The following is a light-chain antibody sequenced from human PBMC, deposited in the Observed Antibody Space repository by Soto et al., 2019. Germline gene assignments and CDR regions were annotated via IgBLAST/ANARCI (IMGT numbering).Light chain of an antibody. CDR1: SSDVGGYNY. CDR3: SSYTSSGTYVV. Sequence: QSALTKPASVSGSPGQSITISCTGTSSDVGGYNYVSWYQQHPGKAHKLLIYAVNDRPSGISDRFSGAKSDNTASLTISGLHAEDEADYYCSSYTSSGTYVVFGGGTKLTVL. CDR2: AVN. J-gene: IGLJ2*01. V-gene: IGLV2-14*01.